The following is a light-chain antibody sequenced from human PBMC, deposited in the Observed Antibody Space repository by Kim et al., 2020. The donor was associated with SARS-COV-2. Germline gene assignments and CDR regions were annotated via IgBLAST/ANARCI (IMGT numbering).Light chain of an antibody. CDR3: QQYGSSPPIT. J-gene: IGKJ5*01. Sequence: EIVLTQSPGSLSLSPGETATLSCRASQTIANDYLAWYQQKPGQTPSPLIYGASSRATGIPDMFSGSGSGTDFTLTISRLEPEDFAVFYCQQYGSSPPITFGQGTRLEIK. CDR2: GAS. V-gene: IGKV3-20*01. CDR1: QTIANDY.